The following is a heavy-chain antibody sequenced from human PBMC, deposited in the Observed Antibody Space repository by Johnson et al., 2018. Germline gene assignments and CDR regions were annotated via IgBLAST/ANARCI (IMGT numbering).Heavy chain of an antibody. J-gene: IGHJ6*03. V-gene: IGHV3-30*18. CDR3: AKAYYYGSNDYYSYRDV. D-gene: IGHD3-10*01. CDR1: GFTFSHYG. Sequence: QVQLVQSGGGVVQPGRSLRLSCAAFGFTFSHYGMHWVRQAPGKGLEWVTLISYAGSNDYYADSVKGRFTISRDNSKNTLYLQMNSLRTEDTAVYYCAKAYYYGSNDYYSYRDVWAAGPRSPSP. CDR2: ISYAGSND.